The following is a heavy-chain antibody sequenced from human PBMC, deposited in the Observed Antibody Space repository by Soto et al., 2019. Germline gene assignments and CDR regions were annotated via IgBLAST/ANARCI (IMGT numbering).Heavy chain of an antibody. J-gene: IGHJ4*02. V-gene: IGHV3-21*01. CDR3: ARDDYDILTSLDY. CDR2: ISGSSSYI. Sequence: KPGGSLRLSCAASGFPLRSYSMNWVRQAPGKGLEWVSSISGSSSYIYYADSVKGRFTISRDNAKNSVYLHMNSLRAEDTAVYYCARDDYDILTSLDYWGQGTLVTVSS. CDR1: GFPLRSYS. D-gene: IGHD3-9*01.